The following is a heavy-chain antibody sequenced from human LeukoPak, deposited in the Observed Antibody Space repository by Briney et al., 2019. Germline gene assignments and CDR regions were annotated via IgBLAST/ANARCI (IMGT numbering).Heavy chain of an antibody. CDR3: GRPYYDSSGYWGAFDI. CDR2: YYYVGST. CDR1: GGSISSSSHY. D-gene: IGHD3-22*01. Sequence: SETLSLTCTVSGGSISSSSHYWAWIRRPPGKGLEWIGSYYYVGSTYYNPSLKSRVTISVDTSKNQFSLKLSSVTAADTAVYYCGRPYYDSSGYWGAFDIWGQGTMVTVSS. V-gene: IGHV4-39*01. J-gene: IGHJ3*02.